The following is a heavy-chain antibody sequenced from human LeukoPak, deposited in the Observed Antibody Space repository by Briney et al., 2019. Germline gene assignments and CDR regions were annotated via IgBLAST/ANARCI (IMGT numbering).Heavy chain of an antibody. Sequence: GASVKVSCKVSGYTLTELSMHRVRQAPGKGLEWMGGFDPEDGETIYAQKFQGRVTMTEDTSTDTAYMELSSLRSEDTAVYYCATDGPSGSYNFDYWGQGTLVTVSS. V-gene: IGHV1-24*01. CDR3: ATDGPSGSYNFDY. CDR2: FDPEDGET. D-gene: IGHD1-26*01. J-gene: IGHJ4*02. CDR1: GYTLTELS.